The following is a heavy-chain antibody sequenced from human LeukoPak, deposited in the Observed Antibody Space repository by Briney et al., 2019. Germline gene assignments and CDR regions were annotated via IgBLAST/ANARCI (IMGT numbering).Heavy chain of an antibody. CDR1: GFTFSVYP. CDR2: LTGSGRTT. CDR3: ARLGYCSGVSCCWDPSYDF. J-gene: IGHJ4*02. Sequence: GGSLRLSCVTSGFTFSVYPMTWVRQVRGKGLEWVSSLTGSGRTTQYADFVKGRFSISRDNSKNTVYLHLNSLRVEDTAIYFCARLGYCSGVSCCWDPSYDFWGQGTLVAVSS. V-gene: IGHV3-23*01. D-gene: IGHD2-8*02.